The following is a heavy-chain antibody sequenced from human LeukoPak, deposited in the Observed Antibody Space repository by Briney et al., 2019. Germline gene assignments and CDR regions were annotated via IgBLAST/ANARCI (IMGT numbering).Heavy chain of an antibody. CDR2: ISGSSRTI. CDR1: GFTFSSYS. V-gene: IGHV3-48*01. Sequence: GGSLRLSCAASGFTFSSYSLKWVRQAPGKGLEWLSYISGSSRTIYYADSVKGRFTVSRDNAKNTLYLQMNSLRAEDTAVYYCAGTSLSGSRLDYWGQGTLVTVSS. J-gene: IGHJ4*02. CDR3: AGTSLSGSRLDY. D-gene: IGHD3-22*01.